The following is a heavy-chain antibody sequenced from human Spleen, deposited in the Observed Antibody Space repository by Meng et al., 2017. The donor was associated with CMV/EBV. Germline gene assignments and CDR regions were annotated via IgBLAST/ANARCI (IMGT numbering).Heavy chain of an antibody. CDR3: AAWGEGYFDY. CDR2: ISGSGGST. J-gene: IGHJ4*02. D-gene: IGHD3-16*01. V-gene: IGHV3-23*01. CDR1: ASSFSTYA. Sequence: GESLKISCAASASSFSTYAMNWVRQAPGKGLEWISSISGSGGSTSYADSVKGRFTISRDNSKNTLYLQMNSLRAEDTAVYYCAAWGEGYFDYWGQGTLVTVSS.